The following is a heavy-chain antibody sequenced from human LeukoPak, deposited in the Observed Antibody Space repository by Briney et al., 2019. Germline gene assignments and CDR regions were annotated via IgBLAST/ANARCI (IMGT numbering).Heavy chain of an antibody. V-gene: IGHV4-34*01. J-gene: IGHJ4*02. Sequence: SETLSLTCAVYGGSFTGYYWSWIRQPPGKGLEWIGSIYYSGSTYYNPSLKSRVTISVDTSKNQFSLKLSSVTAADTAVYYCATPGRGYDFWSGYLDFDYWGQGTLVTVSS. CDR2: IYYSGST. CDR1: GGSFTGYY. CDR3: ATPGRGYDFWSGYLDFDY. D-gene: IGHD3-3*01.